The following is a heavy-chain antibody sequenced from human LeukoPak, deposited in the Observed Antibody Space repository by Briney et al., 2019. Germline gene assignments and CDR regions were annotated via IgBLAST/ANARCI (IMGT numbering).Heavy chain of an antibody. J-gene: IGHJ4*02. CDR3: ATNAANVGATTDVTFN. CDR2: IYPGDSDT. Sequence: PGESLKISCKGSGYTFTSYWIGWVRQLPGKGLEWMGIIYPGDSDTRYSPSFQGQVTFSADKSISTAYLQWSSLKASDTAMYYCATNAANVGATTDVTFNWGQGTLVTVSS. D-gene: IGHD1-26*01. CDR1: GYTFTSYW. V-gene: IGHV5-51*01.